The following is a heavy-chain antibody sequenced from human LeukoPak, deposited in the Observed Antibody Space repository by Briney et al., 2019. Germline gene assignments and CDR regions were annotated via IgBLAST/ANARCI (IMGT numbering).Heavy chain of an antibody. CDR1: GGSISSGGYY. CDR2: TYHSGSN. Sequence: SETLSLTCTVSGGSISSGGYYWSWIRQPPAKGLEWIGYTYHSGSNYYNPSLKSHISISVDRSQNQFSMKLSSVTAARTVVYFCATKNPLDIVVGPATNAFYILGQGKMVTVSS. V-gene: IGHV4-30-2*01. CDR3: ATKNPLDIVVGPATNAFYI. J-gene: IGHJ3*02. D-gene: IGHD2-2*03.